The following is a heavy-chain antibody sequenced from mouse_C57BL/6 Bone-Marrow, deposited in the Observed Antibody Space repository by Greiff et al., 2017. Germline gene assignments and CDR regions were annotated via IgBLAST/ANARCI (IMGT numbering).Heavy chain of an antibody. D-gene: IGHD2-4*01. V-gene: IGHV1-64*01. CDR3: ARKRFYYYYDAGFAY. CDR2: IHPNSGST. CDR1: GYTFTSSW. Sequence: QVQLQQPGAELVKPGASVKLSCKASGYTFTSSWMHWVKQRPGQGLEWIGMIHPNSGSTNYNEKFKSKATLTVDKSSSTAYMQLSSLTSEDSAVYYCARKRFYYYYDAGFAYWGQGTLVTVSA. J-gene: IGHJ3*01.